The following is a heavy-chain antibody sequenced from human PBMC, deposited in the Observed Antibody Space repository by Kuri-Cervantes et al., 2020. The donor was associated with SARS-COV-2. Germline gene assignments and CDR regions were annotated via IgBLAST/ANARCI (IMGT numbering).Heavy chain of an antibody. CDR1: GFTFSGYY. V-gene: IGHV3-69-1*01. D-gene: IGHD2-21*01. Sequence: GESLKISCAASGFTFSGYYMNWVRQAPGKGLEWVSSISSSSTIYYADSVKGRFTISRDNAKNPLYLQMNSLRAEDTAVYYCAKDRVGVQDFWGQGTLVTVSS. CDR2: ISSSSTI. CDR3: AKDRVGVQDF. J-gene: IGHJ4*02.